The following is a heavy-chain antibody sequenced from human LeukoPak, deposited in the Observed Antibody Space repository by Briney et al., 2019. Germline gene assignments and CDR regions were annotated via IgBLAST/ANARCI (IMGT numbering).Heavy chain of an antibody. CDR1: GFTFSSYG. V-gene: IGHV3-33*08. J-gene: IGHJ4*02. Sequence: GGSLRLSCAASGFTFSSYGMHWVRQAPGKGLEWVAVIWYDGSNKYYADSVKGRFTISRDNPKNTLYLQMNSLRAEDTAVYYCARGPAYYYDSSGPGYFDYWGQGTLVTVSS. CDR2: IWYDGSNK. D-gene: IGHD3-22*01. CDR3: ARGPAYYYDSSGPGYFDY.